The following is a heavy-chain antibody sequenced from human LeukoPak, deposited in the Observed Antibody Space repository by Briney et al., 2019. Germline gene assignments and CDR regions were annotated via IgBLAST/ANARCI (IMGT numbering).Heavy chain of an antibody. CDR2: IYYSGST. J-gene: IGHJ4*02. D-gene: IGHD3-10*01. CDR1: GGSISSGGYY. V-gene: IGHV4-31*03. CDR3: ASLLYYGSGSYYNGKGDY. Sequence: PSETLSLTCTVSGGSISSGGYYWSWIRQHPGKGLEWIGYIYYSGSTYYNPSLKSRVTISVDTSKNQFSLKLSSVTAADTAVYYCASLLYYGSGSYYNGKGDYWGQGTLVTVSS.